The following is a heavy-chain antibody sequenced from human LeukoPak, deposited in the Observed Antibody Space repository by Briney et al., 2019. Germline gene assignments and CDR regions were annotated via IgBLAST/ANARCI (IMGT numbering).Heavy chain of an antibody. CDR3: ARLAAPGTSRDY. CDR1: GYTFFTAYH. V-gene: IGHV1-46*01. J-gene: IGHJ4*02. D-gene: IGHD6-13*01. Sequence: ASVKVSCKASGYTFFTAYHMHWVRQAPGQGLEWMGVINPRGGATTYAQKFQGRVTMTTDTSTSTVYMQLSSLRSEDTAVYYCARLAAPGTSRDYWGQGTLVTVSS. CDR2: INPRGGAT.